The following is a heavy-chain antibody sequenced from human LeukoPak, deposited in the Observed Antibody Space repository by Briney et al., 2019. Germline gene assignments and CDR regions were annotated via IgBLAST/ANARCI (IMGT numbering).Heavy chain of an antibody. CDR3: ARVKWPDAFDI. CDR2: IYHSGST. Sequence: SETLSLTCTVSGGSISSYYWSWIRQPAGKGLEWIGSIYHSGSTYYNPSLKSRVTISVDTSKNQFSLKLSSVTAADTAVYYCARVKWPDAFDIWGQGTMVTVSS. CDR1: GGSISSYY. D-gene: IGHD5-12*01. J-gene: IGHJ3*02. V-gene: IGHV4-4*07.